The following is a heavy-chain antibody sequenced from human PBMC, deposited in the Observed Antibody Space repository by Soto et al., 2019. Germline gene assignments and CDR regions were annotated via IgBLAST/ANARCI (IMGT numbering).Heavy chain of an antibody. CDR2: IIPIFGTA. CDR3: ARIGGYCSGGSCRHGRDYHYYGMDV. J-gene: IGHJ6*02. V-gene: IGHV1-69*01. CDR1: GGTFSSYA. D-gene: IGHD2-15*01. Sequence: QVQLVQSGAEVKKPGSSVKVSCKASGGTFSSYAISWVRQAPGQGLEWMGGIIPIFGTANYAQKFQGRVTITADESTSTAYMELSSLRSEDTAVYYCARIGGYCSGGSCRHGRDYHYYGMDVWGQGTTVTVSS.